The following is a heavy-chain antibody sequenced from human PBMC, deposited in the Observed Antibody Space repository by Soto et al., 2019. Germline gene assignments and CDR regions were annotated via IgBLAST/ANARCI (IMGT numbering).Heavy chain of an antibody. D-gene: IGHD2-2*01. J-gene: IGHJ6*02. CDR2: ISSNGGST. CDR3: ARESSTSWGGYFYYYGMDV. Sequence: EVQLVESGGGLVQPGGSLRLSCAASGFTFSSYSMHWVRQAPGKGLEYVSAISSNGGSTYYANSVKGRFTISRDNSKNALYIQMGSLRAEDMAVYYCARESSTSWGGYFYYYGMDVWGQGTTVTVSS. CDR1: GFTFSSYS. V-gene: IGHV3-64*01.